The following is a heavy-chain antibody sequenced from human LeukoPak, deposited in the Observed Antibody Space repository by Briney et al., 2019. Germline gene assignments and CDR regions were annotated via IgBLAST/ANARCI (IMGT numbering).Heavy chain of an antibody. Sequence: PSETLSLTCTVSGGSISSYYWSWIRQPAGKGLEWIGRIYTSGSTNYNPSLKSRVTMSVDTSKNQFSLKLSSVTAADTAVYYCARDVSGITIFGVVTRLHYYYMDVWGKGTTVTVSS. CDR3: ARDVSGITIFGVVTRLHYYYMDV. D-gene: IGHD3-3*01. J-gene: IGHJ6*03. CDR2: IYTSGST. V-gene: IGHV4-4*07. CDR1: GGSISSYY.